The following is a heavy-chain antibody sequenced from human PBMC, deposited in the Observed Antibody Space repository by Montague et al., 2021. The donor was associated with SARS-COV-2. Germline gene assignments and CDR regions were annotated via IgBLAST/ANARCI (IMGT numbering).Heavy chain of an antibody. J-gene: IGHJ6*02. CDR1: GGSISNYY. CDR2: IYYSGST. CDR3: ARGGGYYNYGLDV. V-gene: IGHV4-59*01. Sequence: SETLSLTRTLSGGSISNYYCSWIRQPPGRGLEWIGYIYYSGSTDXSPSLKSRVTISLDASKNQFSLKVTSVTAADAAVYYCARGGGYYNYGLDVWGPGTTVTVSS. D-gene: IGHD3-22*01.